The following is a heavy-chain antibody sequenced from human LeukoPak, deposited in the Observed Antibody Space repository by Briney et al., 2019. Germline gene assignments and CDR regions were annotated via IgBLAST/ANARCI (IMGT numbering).Heavy chain of an antibody. Sequence: DSVTVSCTASGYIFTSYGISWVRHAHGQGLDCMGWISAYNGNTKYAQKLHGKFTMTTDTSTSHAYMELRSLRSDDTGVYYCARGVVPAASTLDYYYMDVWGKGTTVTVSS. CDR3: ARGVVPAASTLDYYYMDV. CDR2: ISAYNGNT. D-gene: IGHD2-2*01. V-gene: IGHV1-18*01. CDR1: GYIFTSYG. J-gene: IGHJ6*03.